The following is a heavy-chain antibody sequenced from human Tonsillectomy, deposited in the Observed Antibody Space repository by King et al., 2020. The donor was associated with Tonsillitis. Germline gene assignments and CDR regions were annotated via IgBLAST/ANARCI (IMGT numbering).Heavy chain of an antibody. Sequence: QLVQSGAEVKKPGASVKVSCKGSGYTFSTYGISWVRQAPGQGLEWMGWISAYNGNANYAQKLQGRVTMTTDTSTSTAYMELRSLRSDDTAVYYWARVIIPFGVVIIPSNWFDPWGQGTLVTVSS. CDR2: ISAYNGNA. CDR1: GYTFSTYG. V-gene: IGHV1-18*01. CDR3: ARVIIPFGVVIIPSNWFDP. J-gene: IGHJ5*02. D-gene: IGHD3-3*01.